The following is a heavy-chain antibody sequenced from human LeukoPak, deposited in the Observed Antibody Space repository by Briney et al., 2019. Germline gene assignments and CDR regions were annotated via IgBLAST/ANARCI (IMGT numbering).Heavy chain of an antibody. CDR1: GYTFTSYD. V-gene: IGHV1-8*01. CDR2: MNPHSANA. J-gene: IGHJ5*02. CDR3: ARIPHRVPHNWFDP. Sequence: ASVKVSCKASGYTFTSYDINWVRQAAGQGLEWMGWMNPHSANAGYAQKFQGRVAMTRDTSISTAYMELSSLRSDDTAVYYCARIPHRVPHNWFDPWGQGTLVTVSS. D-gene: IGHD2-2*01.